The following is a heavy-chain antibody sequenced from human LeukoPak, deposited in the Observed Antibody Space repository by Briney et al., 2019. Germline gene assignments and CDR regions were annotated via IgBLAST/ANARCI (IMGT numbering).Heavy chain of an antibody. CDR1: GGSISSSSYY. Sequence: SSETLSLTCTVSGGSISSSSYYWGWIRQPPGKGLEWIGSIYYSGSTYYNPSLKSRVTISVDTSKNQFSLKLSSVTAADTAVYYCARLVEPHNWFDPWSQGTLVTVSS. J-gene: IGHJ5*02. CDR2: IYYSGST. V-gene: IGHV4-39*01. D-gene: IGHD2-2*01. CDR3: ARLVEPHNWFDP.